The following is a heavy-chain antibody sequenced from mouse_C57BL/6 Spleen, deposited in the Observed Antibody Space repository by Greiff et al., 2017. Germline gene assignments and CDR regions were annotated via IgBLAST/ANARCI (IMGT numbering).Heavy chain of an antibody. CDR1: GYTFTTYP. J-gene: IGHJ2*01. D-gene: IGHD2-3*01. CDR2: FHPYNDDT. V-gene: IGHV1-47*01. Sequence: VQRVESGAELVKPGASVKMSCKASGYTFTTYPIEWMKQNHGKSLEWIGNFHPYNDDTKYNEKFKGKATLTVEKSSSTVYLELSRLTSDDSAVYYCARSTLYDGYYGSFDYWGQGTTLTVSS. CDR3: ARSTLYDGYYGSFDY.